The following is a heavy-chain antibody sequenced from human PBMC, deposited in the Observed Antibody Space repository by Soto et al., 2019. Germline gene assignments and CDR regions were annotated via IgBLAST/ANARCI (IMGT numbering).Heavy chain of an antibody. Sequence: SVKVSGKASGGTFSSYTISWVRQAPGQGLEWMGRIIPILGIANYAQKFQGRVTITADKSTSTAYMELSSLRSEDTAVYYCARPHCSGGSCYSYFDYWGQGTLVTVSS. D-gene: IGHD2-15*01. CDR3: ARPHCSGGSCYSYFDY. CDR2: IIPILGIA. J-gene: IGHJ4*02. CDR1: GGTFSSYT. V-gene: IGHV1-69*02.